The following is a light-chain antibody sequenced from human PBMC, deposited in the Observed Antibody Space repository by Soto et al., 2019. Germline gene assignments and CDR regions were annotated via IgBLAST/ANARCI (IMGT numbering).Light chain of an antibody. J-gene: IGKJ1*01. V-gene: IGKV1-39*01. Sequence: DIQMTQSPSSLSPSVGDRVTITCRASQSISTYLNWYQQKPGKAPNLLIFAASSLQSGVPSRFSGSGSGTDFTLTINSLQPEDFATYFCQQSYSTPWTFGQGTKVEFK. CDR2: AAS. CDR1: QSISTY. CDR3: QQSYSTPWT.